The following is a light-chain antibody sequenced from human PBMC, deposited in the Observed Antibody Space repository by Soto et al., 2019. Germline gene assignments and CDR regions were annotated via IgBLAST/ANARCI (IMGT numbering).Light chain of an antibody. J-gene: IGKJ4*01. CDR3: QQYHNYPFT. V-gene: IGKV1-16*02. CDR1: QEISNH. CDR2: DAS. Sequence: DIQMTQSPSSLSASVGDRVTITCRASQEISNHLAWFQQKPGKPPQSLIYDASILQSGVPSKFSGSGSGTDFTLTISSLQPEDFATYYCQQYHNYPFTFGGGTKVEIK.